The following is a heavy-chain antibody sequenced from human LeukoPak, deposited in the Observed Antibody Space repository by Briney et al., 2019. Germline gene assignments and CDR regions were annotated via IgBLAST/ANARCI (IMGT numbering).Heavy chain of an antibody. D-gene: IGHD4-17*01. CDR3: AREPTKRIAMTTVTTRAFDI. CDR2: IIPILGIA. CDR1: GGTFSSHA. V-gene: IGHV1-69*04. Sequence: ASVKVSCKASGGTFSSHAISWVRQAPGQGLEWMGRIIPILGIANYAQKFQGRVTITADKSTSTAYMELSSLRSEDTAVYYCAREPTKRIAMTTVTTRAFDIWGQGTMVTVSS. J-gene: IGHJ3*02.